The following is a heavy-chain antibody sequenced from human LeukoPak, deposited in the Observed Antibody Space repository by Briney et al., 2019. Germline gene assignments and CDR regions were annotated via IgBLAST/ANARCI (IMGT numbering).Heavy chain of an antibody. Sequence: PGGFLRLSCAASGFTFSSYAMSWVRQAPGKGLEWVSAISGSGGSTYYADSVKGRFTISRDNSKNTLYLQMNSLRAEDTAVYYCAKIKRSRIAAAGLYFDYWGQGTLVTVSS. CDR3: AKIKRSRIAAAGLYFDY. CDR1: GFTFSSYA. CDR2: ISGSGGST. V-gene: IGHV3-23*01. J-gene: IGHJ4*02. D-gene: IGHD6-25*01.